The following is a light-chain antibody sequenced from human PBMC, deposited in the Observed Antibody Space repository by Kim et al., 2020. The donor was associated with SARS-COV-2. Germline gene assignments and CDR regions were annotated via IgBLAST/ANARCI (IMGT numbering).Light chain of an antibody. CDR3: QVWDSSSDHRV. Sequence: APGKAARITCGGNNIGSKSGHWYQQKPGQAPVLVIYYDSDRPSGIPERFSGSNSGNTATLTISRVGAGDEADYYCQVWDSSSDHRVFGGGTQLTVL. CDR2: YDS. J-gene: IGLJ3*02. V-gene: IGLV3-21*04. CDR1: NIGSKS.